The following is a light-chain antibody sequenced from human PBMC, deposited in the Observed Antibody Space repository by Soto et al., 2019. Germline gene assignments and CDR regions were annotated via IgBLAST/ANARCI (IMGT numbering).Light chain of an antibody. CDR1: QSISTY. V-gene: IGKV1-39*01. Sequence: DIQMTQSPSSLSASVGDRVTITCRASQSISTYLNWYQRKPGKAPKVLIYAASSLQSGVPSRFRGSGSRTDFTLTISSLQPEDFATYYCQQTYITRTFGQGTKVEIK. CDR2: AAS. J-gene: IGKJ1*01. CDR3: QQTYITRT.